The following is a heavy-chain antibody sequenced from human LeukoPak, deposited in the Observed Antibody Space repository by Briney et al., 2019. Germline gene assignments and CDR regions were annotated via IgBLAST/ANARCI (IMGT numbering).Heavy chain of an antibody. CDR3: ARDVYPLQEFGY. CDR2: IYYSGST. D-gene: IGHD5/OR15-5a*01. CDR1: GGSISSYY. J-gene: IGHJ4*02. V-gene: IGHV4-59*01. Sequence: SETLSLTCTVSGGSISSYYWSWIGQPRGKGLEWIGYIYYSGSTNYNPSLKSRVTISVDTSKNQFSLKLSSVTAADTAVYYCARDVYPLQEFGYWGQGTLVTVSS.